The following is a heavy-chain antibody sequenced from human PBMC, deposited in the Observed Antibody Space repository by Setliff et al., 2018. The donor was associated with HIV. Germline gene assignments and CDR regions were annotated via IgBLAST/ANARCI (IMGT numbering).Heavy chain of an antibody. D-gene: IGHD3-16*01. CDR1: GFTFSTYT. CDR3: AGQWGPNYMDV. V-gene: IGHV3-21*01. CDR2: ISSSSSFI. Sequence: GGSLRLSCAASGFTFSTYTMNWVRQAPGKGLEWLSSISSSSSFIYYADSVKGRFTISREDAKNSLFLQMNSLRAEDTAVYYCAGQWGPNYMDVWGKGTTVTVSS. J-gene: IGHJ6*03.